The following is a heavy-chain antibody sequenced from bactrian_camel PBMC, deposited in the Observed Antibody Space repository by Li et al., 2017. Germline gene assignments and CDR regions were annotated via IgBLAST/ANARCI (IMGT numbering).Heavy chain of an antibody. J-gene: IGHJ6*01. CDR3: TAARRWWLRPDPDRCLVSDGNNS. V-gene: IGHV3-2*01. Sequence: HVQLVESGGGSVQAGGSLRLSCAPSGQSFTGYCMAGFRQAPGEERKAVASLDSDGTTSYADSVKGRFTISKDNAKNTLYLQMNSLRPEDTDMYYCTAARRWWLRPDPDRCLVSDGNNSWGQGTQVTVS. CDR2: LDSDGTTS. D-gene: IGHD2*01. CDR1: GQSFTGYC.